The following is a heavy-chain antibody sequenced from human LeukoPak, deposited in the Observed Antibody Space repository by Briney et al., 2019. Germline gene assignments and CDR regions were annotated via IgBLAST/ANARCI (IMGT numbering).Heavy chain of an antibody. Sequence: QPGRSLRLSCAASGFTFDDYAMHWVRQAPGKGLEWVSGISWNSGSIGYADFVKGRFTISRDNAKNSLYLQMNSLRAEDMALYYCAKDKGYCSGGSCYSSAFDIWGQGTMVTVSS. V-gene: IGHV3-9*03. CDR2: ISWNSGSI. J-gene: IGHJ3*02. CDR3: AKDKGYCSGGSCYSSAFDI. D-gene: IGHD2-15*01. CDR1: GFTFDDYA.